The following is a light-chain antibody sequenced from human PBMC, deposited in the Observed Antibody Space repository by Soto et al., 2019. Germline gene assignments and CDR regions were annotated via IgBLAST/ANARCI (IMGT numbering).Light chain of an antibody. J-gene: IGKJ2*01. CDR2: DAS. CDR3: QHYGISPYT. CDR1: QSVSGSY. V-gene: IGKV3-20*01. Sequence: IILAQAPGTLSLSPGDRATLSCRASQSVSGSYLAWYQQKPGQAPRLLIYDASSRATGTPDRFSGSGSGTDFTLTITRLEPEDFAVYFCQHYGISPYTFGQVPKV.